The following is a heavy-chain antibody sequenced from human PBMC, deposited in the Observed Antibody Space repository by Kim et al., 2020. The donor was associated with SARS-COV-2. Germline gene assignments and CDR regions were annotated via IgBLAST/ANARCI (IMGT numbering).Heavy chain of an antibody. V-gene: IGHV4-34*01. CDR3: ARVGGGLLWPHNWFDP. CDR1: GGSFSGYY. D-gene: IGHD3-10*01. J-gene: IGHJ5*02. CDR2: INHSGST. Sequence: SETLSLTCAVYGGSFSGYYWSWIRQPPGKGLEWIGEINHSGSTNYNPSLKSRVTISVDTSKNQFSLKLSSVTAADTAVYYCARVGGGLLWPHNWFDPWGQGTLVTVSS.